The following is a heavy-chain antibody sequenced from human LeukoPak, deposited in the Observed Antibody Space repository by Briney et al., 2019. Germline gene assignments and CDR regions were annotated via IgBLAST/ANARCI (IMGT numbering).Heavy chain of an antibody. CDR2: VIPLFGTA. CDR1: GGTFNNYA. J-gene: IGHJ6*03. V-gene: IGHV1-69*05. D-gene: IGHD2-21*02. CDR3: ARGGMDIVVVTAIFPPYYYYMDV. Sequence: GASVKVSCKASGGTFNNYAISWVRQAPGQGLEWMGGVIPLFGTADYAQKFQGRVTMTRDTSTSTVYMELSSLSSEDTAVYYCARGGMDIVVVTAIFPPYYYYMDVWGKGTTVTISS.